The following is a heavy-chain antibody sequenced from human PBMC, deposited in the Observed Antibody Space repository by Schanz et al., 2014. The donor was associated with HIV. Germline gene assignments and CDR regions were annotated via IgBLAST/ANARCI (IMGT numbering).Heavy chain of an antibody. CDR1: GFTFNTYG. V-gene: IGHV3-33*06. CDR2: MWNDESHK. J-gene: IGHJ4*02. D-gene: IGHD3-10*01. CDR3: AKGQRGVVRGDIDC. Sequence: QVRLVESGGGVVPPGRSLRLSCAASGFTFNTYGMHWVRQAPGRGLEWVAAMWNDESHKGYADSVKGRFTISRDNSKNTLYLEMNSLRAEDTAVYYCAKGQRGVVRGDIDCWGQGTLVIVSS.